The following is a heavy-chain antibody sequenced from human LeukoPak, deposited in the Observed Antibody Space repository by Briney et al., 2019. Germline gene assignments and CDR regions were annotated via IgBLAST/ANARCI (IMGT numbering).Heavy chain of an antibody. V-gene: IGHV3-30-3*01. Sequence: GGSLRLSCAASGFTFSSYAMHWVRQAPGKGLEWVAVISYDGSNKYYADSVKGRFTISRDNSKNTLYLQMNSLRAEDTAVYYCARDLSGNYRGYYFDYWGQGTLVTVSS. CDR3: ARDLSGNYRGYYFDY. D-gene: IGHD1-26*01. CDR2: ISYDGSNK. CDR1: GFTFSSYA. J-gene: IGHJ4*02.